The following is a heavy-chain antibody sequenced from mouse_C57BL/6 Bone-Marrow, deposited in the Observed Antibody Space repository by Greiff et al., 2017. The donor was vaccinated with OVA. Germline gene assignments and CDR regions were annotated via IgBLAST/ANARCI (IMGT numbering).Heavy chain of an antibody. CDR3: ARHGQLRLRGAY. J-gene: IGHJ3*01. D-gene: IGHD3-2*02. Sequence: EVKLVESGGDLVKPGGSLKLSCAASGFTFSSYGMSWVRQTPDKRLEWVATISSVGSYTYYPDSVKGRFTISRDNAKNTQYLQMSSLKSEDTAMYYCARHGQLRLRGAYWGQGTLVTVSA. CDR1: GFTFSSYG. V-gene: IGHV5-6*02. CDR2: ISSVGSYT.